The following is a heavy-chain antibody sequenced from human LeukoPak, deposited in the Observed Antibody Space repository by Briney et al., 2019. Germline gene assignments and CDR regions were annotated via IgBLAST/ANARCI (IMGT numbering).Heavy chain of an antibody. D-gene: IGHD3-22*01. Sequence: SVKVSCKASGGTFSSYAISWVRQAPGQGLEWMGRIIPIFGTANYAQKFQGRVTITTDESTSTAYMELSSLRSEDTAVYYCAREYGVWDSSGYSYYFGYWCQGTLVTVSS. CDR2: IIPIFGTA. V-gene: IGHV1-69*05. J-gene: IGHJ4*02. CDR3: AREYGVWDSSGYSYYFGY. CDR1: GGTFSSYA.